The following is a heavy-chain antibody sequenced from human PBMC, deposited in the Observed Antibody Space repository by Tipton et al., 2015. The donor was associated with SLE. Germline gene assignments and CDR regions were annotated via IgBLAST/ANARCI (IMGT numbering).Heavy chain of an antibody. CDR1: GYTFTGYY. Sequence: QLVQSGPEVKKPGASVKVSCKVSGYTFTGYYMHWVRQAPGQGLEWMGIINPSGGSTSYAQKFQDRLTITTDESARTVSMFLSSLRSDDTAVYYCGVVDGIADYWGQGTLVTVSS. V-gene: IGHV1-46*01. CDR3: GVVDGIADY. D-gene: IGHD6-19*01. J-gene: IGHJ4*02. CDR2: INPSGGST.